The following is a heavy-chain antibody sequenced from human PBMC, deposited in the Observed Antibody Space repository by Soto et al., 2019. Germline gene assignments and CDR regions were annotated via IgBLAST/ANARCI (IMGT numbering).Heavy chain of an antibody. V-gene: IGHV4-30-2*01. CDR3: ARSTPRYCSGGSCYSVRFDP. J-gene: IGHJ5*02. Sequence: SETLSLTCAVSGGSISSGGYSWSWIRQPPGKGLEWIGYIYHSGGTYYNPSLKSRVTISVDRSKNQFSLKLSSVTAADTAVYYCARSTPRYCSGGSCYSVRFDPWGQGTLVTVSS. D-gene: IGHD2-15*01. CDR1: GGSISSGGYS. CDR2: IYHSGGT.